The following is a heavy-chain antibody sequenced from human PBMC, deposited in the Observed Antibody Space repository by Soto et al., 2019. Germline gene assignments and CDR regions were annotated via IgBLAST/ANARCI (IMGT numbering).Heavy chain of an antibody. CDR1: GFTFSGYG. V-gene: IGHV3-33*01. J-gene: IGHJ4*02. D-gene: IGHD1-1*01. CDR2: IRYDGSNI. Sequence: QVQLVESGGGVVQPGRSLRLSCVASGFTFSGYGMHWVRQAPGKGLEWVAIIRYDGSNIYYADSVRGRFAISRDNSKNXXFXXXXSLGAEDTAVYYWARDGVGGTAFWGYLDYWGQGALVTVSS. CDR3: ARDGVGGTAFWGYLDY.